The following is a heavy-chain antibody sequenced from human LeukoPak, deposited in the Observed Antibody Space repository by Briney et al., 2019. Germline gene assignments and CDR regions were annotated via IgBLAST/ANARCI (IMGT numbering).Heavy chain of an antibody. CDR1: GGSISSSSYY. CDR2: INHSGST. V-gene: IGHV4-39*07. CDR3: ARVVFIAVPRPLGDY. Sequence: SETLSLTCTVSGGSISSSSYYWSWIRQPPGKGLEWIGEINHSGSTNYNPSLKSGVTISVDKSKNQFSLKLSSVTAADTAVYYCARVVFIAVPRPLGDYWGQGTLVTVSS. D-gene: IGHD6-19*01. J-gene: IGHJ4*02.